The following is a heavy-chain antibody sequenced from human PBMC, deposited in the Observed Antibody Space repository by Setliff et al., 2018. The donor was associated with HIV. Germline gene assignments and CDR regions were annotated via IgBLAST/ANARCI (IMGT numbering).Heavy chain of an antibody. V-gene: IGHV1-69*13. D-gene: IGHD2-15*01. J-gene: IGHJ4*02. CDR2: IIPMFGTA. CDR1: GGTFSSYS. CDR3: ARTLGYCSGGSCYLDY. Sequence: GASVKVSCKASGGTFSSYSISWVRQAPGQGLEWMGRIIPMFGTANYAQKFQGRVTITADESTSTVYMELTRLRSEDTAVYYCARTLGYCSGGSCYLDYWGQGTLVTVSS.